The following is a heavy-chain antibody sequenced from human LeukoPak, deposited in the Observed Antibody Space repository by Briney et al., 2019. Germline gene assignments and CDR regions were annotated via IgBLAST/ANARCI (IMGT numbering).Heavy chain of an antibody. Sequence: GGSLRLSCAASGFTFSRYSVNCVRQAPGKGLEWVSSISSSSSYIYYADSVKGRFTISRDNAKNSLYLQMNSLGAEDTAVYYCARAVDSGSYYDAFDIWGQGTMVTVSS. CDR2: ISSSSSYI. V-gene: IGHV3-21*01. D-gene: IGHD1-26*01. CDR1: GFTFSRYS. CDR3: ARAVDSGSYYDAFDI. J-gene: IGHJ3*02.